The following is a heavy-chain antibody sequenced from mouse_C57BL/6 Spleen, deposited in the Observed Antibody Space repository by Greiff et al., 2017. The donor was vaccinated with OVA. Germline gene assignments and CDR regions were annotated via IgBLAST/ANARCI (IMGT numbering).Heavy chain of an antibody. V-gene: IGHV1-80*01. CDR1: GYAFSSYW. Sequence: VQLQQSGAELVKPGASVKISCKASGYAFSSYWMNWVKQRPGKGLEWIGQIYPGDGDTNYNGKFKGKATLTADKSSSTAYMQLSSLTSEDSAVYFCARRTWDVWYFDVWGTGTTVTVSS. CDR3: ARRTWDVWYFDV. D-gene: IGHD4-1*01. CDR2: IYPGDGDT. J-gene: IGHJ1*03.